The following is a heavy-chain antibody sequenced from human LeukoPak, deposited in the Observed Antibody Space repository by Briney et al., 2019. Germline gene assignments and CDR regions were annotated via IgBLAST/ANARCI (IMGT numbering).Heavy chain of an antibody. CDR1: GFTFTTYE. V-gene: IGHV3-48*03. CDR2: ISANGDTI. D-gene: IGHD3-16*01. CDR3: VSAYGGLLDY. J-gene: IGHJ4*02. Sequence: GGSLRLSCAAPGFTFTTYEMNWVRQAPGKGLEWLSYISANGDTIYYADSVKGRFTISRDNGRKSLYLQMNSLRVEDTGIYYCVSAYGGLLDYWGQGTLVTVSS.